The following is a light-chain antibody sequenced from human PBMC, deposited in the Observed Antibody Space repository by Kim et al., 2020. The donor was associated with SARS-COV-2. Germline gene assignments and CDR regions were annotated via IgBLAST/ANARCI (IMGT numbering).Light chain of an antibody. V-gene: IGLV3-19*01. Sequence: SSELTQDPTMSVALGQTVRITCQGDSLRNYYASWXQQKPGQAPVVVIYGKNDRPSGIPDRFSGSRTGDTASLTITGAQAEDEADYYCNSRDSTSNHLIFG. CDR2: GKN. CDR1: SLRNYY. CDR3: NSRDSTSNHLI. J-gene: IGLJ2*01.